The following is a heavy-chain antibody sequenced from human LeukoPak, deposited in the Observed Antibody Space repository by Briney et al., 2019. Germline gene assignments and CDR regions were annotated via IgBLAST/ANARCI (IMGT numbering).Heavy chain of an antibody. V-gene: IGHV3-7*01. CDR2: IKQDGSEK. J-gene: IGHJ5*02. CDR1: GFTFSSDW. Sequence: GGSLRLSCAASGFTFSSDWMSWVRQAPGKGLEWVANIKQDGSEKYYVDSVKGRFTISRDNAKNSLYLQMNSLRAEDTAVYYCARDNPYSYDFWSGYSNWFDPWGQGTLVTVSS. D-gene: IGHD3-3*01. CDR3: ARDNPYSYDFWSGYSNWFDP.